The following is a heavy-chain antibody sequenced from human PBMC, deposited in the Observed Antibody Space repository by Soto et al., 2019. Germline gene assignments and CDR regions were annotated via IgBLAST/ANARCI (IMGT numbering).Heavy chain of an antibody. Sequence: EVQLVESGGGLVQPGGSMRLSCAASGFTFSSYWMSWVRQAPGKGLEWVANIKQDGSEKYYVDSVKGRFTISRDNAKNSLYLQMNSLRAEDTAVYYCARASGQDRLDYWGQGTLVTVSS. CDR2: IKQDGSEK. D-gene: IGHD3-10*01. CDR3: ARASGQDRLDY. J-gene: IGHJ4*02. V-gene: IGHV3-7*01. CDR1: GFTFSSYW.